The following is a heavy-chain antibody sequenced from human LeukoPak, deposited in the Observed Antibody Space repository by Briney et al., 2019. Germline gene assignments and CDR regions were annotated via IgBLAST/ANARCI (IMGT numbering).Heavy chain of an antibody. CDR3: DRYYDSSDYYLADAFDI. V-gene: IGHV4-30-4*07. J-gene: IGHJ3*02. Sequence: PSETLSLTCAVSGGSISSGGDFWSWIRQPPEKGLERIGYIYYSGSTYYNRSLESRVTISVDTSKNQFSLKLGSVTAADTAVYYCDRYYDSSDYYLADAFDIWGQGTTVTVSS. CDR2: IYYSGST. CDR1: GGSISSGGDF. D-gene: IGHD3-22*01.